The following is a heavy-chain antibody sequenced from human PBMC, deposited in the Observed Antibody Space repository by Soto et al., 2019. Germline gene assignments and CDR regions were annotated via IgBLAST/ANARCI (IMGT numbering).Heavy chain of an antibody. CDR2: IYHGRST. V-gene: IGHV4-4*02. D-gene: IGHD3-10*02. Sequence: QVQLQESGPGLVKPSGALSLTCSVSGGSISTNNWWRWVRQSQGKGLEWIGEIYHGRSTNYKPSLRNRITISIDKSRNPLCLRLKSVTAADTAMYYCARESASITVRGPFDIWGQGTLVTVSS. CDR3: ARESASITVRGPFDI. CDR1: GGSISTNNW. J-gene: IGHJ3*02.